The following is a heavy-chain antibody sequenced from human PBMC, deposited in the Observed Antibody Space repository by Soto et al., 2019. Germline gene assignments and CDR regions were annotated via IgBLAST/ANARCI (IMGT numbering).Heavy chain of an antibody. CDR2: IIPIFGTA. CDR1: GGIFSSYA. J-gene: IGHJ4*02. D-gene: IGHD2-15*01. Sequence: SVKVSCKASGGIFSSYAISWVRQAPGQGLEWMGGIIPIFGTANYAQKFQGRVTITADESTSTAYMELSSLRSEDTAVYYCAMTSCSGGSCLHLYCGGDCYDYWGQGTLVTVSS. V-gene: IGHV1-69*13. CDR3: AMTSCSGGSCLHLYCGGDCYDY.